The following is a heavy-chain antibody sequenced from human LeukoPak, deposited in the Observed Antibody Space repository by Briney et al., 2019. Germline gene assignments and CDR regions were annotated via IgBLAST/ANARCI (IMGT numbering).Heavy chain of an antibody. Sequence: ASVKVSCKASGYTFTSYGISWVRQAPGQGLEWMGWINPNSGGTNYAQKFQGRVTMTRDTSISTAYMELSRLRSDDTAVYYCARTTPKTYDYVWGSYRLWGQGTLVTVSS. CDR1: GYTFTSYG. CDR3: ARTTPKTYDYVWGSYRL. D-gene: IGHD3-16*02. J-gene: IGHJ4*02. CDR2: INPNSGGT. V-gene: IGHV1-2*02.